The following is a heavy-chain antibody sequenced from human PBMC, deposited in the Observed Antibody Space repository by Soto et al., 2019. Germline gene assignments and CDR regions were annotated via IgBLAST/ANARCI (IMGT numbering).Heavy chain of an antibody. Sequence: SVKVSCKASGYTFTSYYMHWVRQAPGQGLEWMGGIIPIFGTANYAQKFQGRVTITADESTSTAYMELSSLRSEDTAVYYCARSPHYYGSGSYYNGATKYYYYGMDVWGQGTTVTVSS. D-gene: IGHD3-10*01. CDR2: IIPIFGTA. V-gene: IGHV1-69*13. J-gene: IGHJ6*02. CDR3: ARSPHYYGSGSYYNGATKYYYYGMDV. CDR1: GYTFTSYY.